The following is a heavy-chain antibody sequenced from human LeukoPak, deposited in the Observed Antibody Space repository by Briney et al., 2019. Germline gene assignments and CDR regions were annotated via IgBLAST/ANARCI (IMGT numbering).Heavy chain of an antibody. CDR3: ARVITAAGQLLWFDP. CDR2: IHHSGST. Sequence: SETLSLTCAVSGESISSSNWWTLVRQPPGKGLEWIGEIHHSGSTNYNPSLKSRIAISVDKSKNHFSLNLNSVTAADTAVYYCARVITAAGQLLWFDPWGLGTLVTVSS. CDR1: GESISSSNW. V-gene: IGHV4-4*02. J-gene: IGHJ5*02. D-gene: IGHD6-13*01.